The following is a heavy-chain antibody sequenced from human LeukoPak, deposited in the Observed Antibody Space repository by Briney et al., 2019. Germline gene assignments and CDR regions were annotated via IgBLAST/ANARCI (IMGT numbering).Heavy chain of an antibody. CDR2: IYYSGST. CDR1: GGSISSYY. V-gene: IGHV4-59*01. CDR3: ARDRYSGSYLNWFDP. J-gene: IGHJ5*02. D-gene: IGHD1-26*01. Sequence: PSETLSLTCTVSGGSISSYYWSWIRQPPGKGLEWIGYIYYSGSTTYNPSLKSRVTISVDTSKNQFSLKLSSVTAADTAAYYCARDRYSGSYLNWFDPWGQGTLVTVSS.